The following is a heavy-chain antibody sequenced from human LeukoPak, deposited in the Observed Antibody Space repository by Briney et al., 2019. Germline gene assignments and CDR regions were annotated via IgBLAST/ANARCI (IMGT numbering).Heavy chain of an antibody. J-gene: IGHJ4*02. V-gene: IGHV3-23*01. CDR1: GFTFSTYG. CDR2: ISTNSANT. Sequence: GGSLRLSCAASGFTFSTYGMNWVRQAPGKGLEWVSTISTNSANTYYTDSVKGRFTISRDNSKDTLFMQMNSLRAEDTAVYYCAKGQSTIATRIFDSWGQGTLVTVSS. CDR3: AKGQSTIATRIFDS. D-gene: IGHD6-6*01.